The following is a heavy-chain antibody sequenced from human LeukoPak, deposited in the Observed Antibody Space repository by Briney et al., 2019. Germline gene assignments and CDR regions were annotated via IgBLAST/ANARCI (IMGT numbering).Heavy chain of an antibody. CDR2: ISGSGGIT. J-gene: IGHJ2*01. CDR3: AKAVAGYWYFDL. CDR1: GFTFSNYA. D-gene: IGHD6-19*01. V-gene: IGHV3-23*01. Sequence: PGGSLRLSCVASGFTFSNYAMTWVRQPPGKGLEWVSDISGSGGITYYADSVRGRLTISRDNSLNTLYLQMNSLRAEDTAVYYCAKAVAGYWYFDLWGRGTLLTVSS.